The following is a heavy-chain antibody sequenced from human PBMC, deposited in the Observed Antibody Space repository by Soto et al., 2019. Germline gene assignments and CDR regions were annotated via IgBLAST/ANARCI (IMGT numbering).Heavy chain of an antibody. CDR3: ASDGPRIAVAGWGYDYCYGMDV. D-gene: IGHD6-19*01. CDR1: GGSISSYY. Sequence: SETLSLTCTVSGGSISSYYWSWIRQPPGKGLEWIGYIYYSGSTNYNPSLKSRVTISVDTSKNQFSLKLSSVTAADTAVYYCASDGPRIAVAGWGYDYCYGMDVWGQGTTVTVSS. V-gene: IGHV4-59*01. CDR2: IYYSGST. J-gene: IGHJ6*02.